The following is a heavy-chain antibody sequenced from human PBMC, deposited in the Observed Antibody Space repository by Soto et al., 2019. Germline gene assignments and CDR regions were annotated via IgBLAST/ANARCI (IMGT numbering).Heavy chain of an antibody. V-gene: IGHV3-48*01. J-gene: IGHJ4*02. Sequence: GGSLRLSCAASGFTFSSYSMNWVRQAPGKGLEWVSYISRSSSTIYYADSVKGRFTISRDNAKNSLYLQMNSLRAEDTAVYHCARVRVLDDFPHFDYWGQGALVTVSS. CDR3: ARVRVLDDFPHFDY. D-gene: IGHD3-3*02. CDR2: ISRSSSTI. CDR1: GFTFSSYS.